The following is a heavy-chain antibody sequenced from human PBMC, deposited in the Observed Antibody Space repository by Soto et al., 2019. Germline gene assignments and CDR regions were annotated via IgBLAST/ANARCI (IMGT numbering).Heavy chain of an antibody. D-gene: IGHD1-26*01. V-gene: IGHV3-11*06. J-gene: IGHJ4*02. CDR2: ISSSSTYT. CDR1: GFTFSDYY. CDR3: EGKQWEPYGNSYFDY. Sequence: QVQLVESGGGLVKPGGSLRLSCATSGFTFSDYYMSWVRQAPGKGLEWVSYISSSSTYTNYADSVKGRFTISRDNAKNSLYLQMNSLRAEETAVYYCEGKQWEPYGNSYFDYWGQGTLVTVSS.